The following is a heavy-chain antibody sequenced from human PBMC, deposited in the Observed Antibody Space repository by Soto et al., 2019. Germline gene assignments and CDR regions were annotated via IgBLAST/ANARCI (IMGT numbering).Heavy chain of an antibody. CDR2: ISGSGGST. Sequence: HPGGSLRLSCAASGFTFSSYAMSWVRQAPGKGLEWVSAISGSGGSTYYADSVKGRFTISRDNSKNTLHLQMNSLRAEDTAVYYCAKKREQYSYYYGMDVWGQGTTVTVSS. V-gene: IGHV3-23*01. CDR3: AKKREQYSYYYGMDV. CDR1: GFTFSSYA. J-gene: IGHJ6*02. D-gene: IGHD6-6*01.